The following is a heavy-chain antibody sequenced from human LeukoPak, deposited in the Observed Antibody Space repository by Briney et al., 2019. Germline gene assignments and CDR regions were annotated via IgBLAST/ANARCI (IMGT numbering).Heavy chain of an antibody. Sequence: PGGSLRLSCAASGFTFSSYAMHWVRQAPGKGLEYVSAISSNGGSTCYADSVKGRFTISRDNSKNTLYLQMSSLRAEDTAVYYCVKTKRIVGATGEGPFDYWGQGTLVTVSS. CDR2: ISSNGGST. V-gene: IGHV3-64D*06. J-gene: IGHJ4*02. D-gene: IGHD1-26*01. CDR1: GFTFSSYA. CDR3: VKTKRIVGATGEGPFDY.